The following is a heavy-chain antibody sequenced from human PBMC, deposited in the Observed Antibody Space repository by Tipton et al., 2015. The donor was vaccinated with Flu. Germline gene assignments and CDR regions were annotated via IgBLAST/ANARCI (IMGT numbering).Heavy chain of an antibody. CDR2: IFYSGNT. CDR3: ARYRFVRPNWYLDL. CDR1: GGSISDSDYY. Sequence: TLSLTCTVSGGSISDSDYYWAWIRQPPGKRLEWIGSIFYSGNTYYNPSLMSRVIISVDTSNNQFSLRLTSVTAADTAVYYCARYRFVRPNWYLDLWGRGTLVTVSS. D-gene: IGHD3-16*01. V-gene: IGHV4-39*07. J-gene: IGHJ2*01.